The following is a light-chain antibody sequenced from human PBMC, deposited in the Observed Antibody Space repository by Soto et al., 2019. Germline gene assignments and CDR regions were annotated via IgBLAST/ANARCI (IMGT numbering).Light chain of an antibody. Sequence: QSALTQPASVSGSPGQSITISCTGTSSDVGGYNYVSWYQQHPGKAPKLMIYDVSNRPSGVSNRFSGSKSGNTASLTISGLQAEDEADYYCNSYTTSSTYGFGTGNKVTVL. V-gene: IGLV2-14*01. J-gene: IGLJ1*01. CDR2: DVS. CDR3: NSYTTSSTYG. CDR1: SSDVGGYNY.